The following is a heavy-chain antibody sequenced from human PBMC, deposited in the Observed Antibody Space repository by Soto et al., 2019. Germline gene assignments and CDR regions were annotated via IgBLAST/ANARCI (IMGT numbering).Heavy chain of an antibody. V-gene: IGHV4-61*01. J-gene: IGHJ5*02. CDR2: IYYSGST. CDR1: GGSVSSGSYY. D-gene: IGHD6-19*01. Sequence: KTSETLSLTCTVSGGSVSSGSYYWSWIRQPPGKGLEWIGYIYYSGSTNYSPSLKSRVTISVDTSKNQFSLKLSSVTAADTAVYYCARGGYSSGWYRNPNWFDPWGQGTLVTVSS. CDR3: ARGGYSSGWYRNPNWFDP.